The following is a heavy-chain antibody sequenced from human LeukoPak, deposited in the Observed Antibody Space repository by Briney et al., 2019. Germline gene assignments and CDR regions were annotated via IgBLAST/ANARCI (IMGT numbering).Heavy chain of an antibody. CDR3: ARPSNTIAAAGSLYYFDY. J-gene: IGHJ4*02. V-gene: IGHV5-51*01. CDR2: IYPGDSDT. CDR1: GYSFTSYC. Sequence: GESLKISCKGSGYSFTSYCIGGVRQIPGKGLECMGIIYPGDSDTRYSPSFQGQVTISADKSISTAYLQWSSLKASDTAMYYCARPSNTIAAAGSLYYFDYWGQGTMVTVSS. D-gene: IGHD6-13*01.